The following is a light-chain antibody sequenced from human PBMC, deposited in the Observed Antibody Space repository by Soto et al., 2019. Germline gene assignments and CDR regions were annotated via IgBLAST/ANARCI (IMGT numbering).Light chain of an antibody. J-gene: IGLJ1*01. CDR2: EVS. Sequence: QSVLTQPPSASGSPGQSGTISCTGTSSDIGGYNYVSWYQQHPGKAPKLMIYEVSKRPSGVPDRFSGSKSGNTASLTVSGLQAEDEADYYCSSYAGTTGVFGTGTKVTVL. V-gene: IGLV2-8*01. CDR1: SSDIGGYNY. CDR3: SSYAGTTGV.